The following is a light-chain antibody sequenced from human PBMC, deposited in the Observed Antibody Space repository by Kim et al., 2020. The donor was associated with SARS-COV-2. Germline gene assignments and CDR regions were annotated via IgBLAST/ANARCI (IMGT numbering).Light chain of an antibody. CDR3: LSYTSSTTLV. V-gene: IGLV2-14*03. J-gene: IGLJ6*01. CDR1: SSDIGSYDY. Sequence: GQSITSSCTGTSSDIGSYDYVSWFQHHPEKAPKLLIYDVDQRPSGVSLRFSGSKSGDTASLTISGLQAEDEATYHCLSYTSSTTLVFGGGTKVTVL. CDR2: DVD.